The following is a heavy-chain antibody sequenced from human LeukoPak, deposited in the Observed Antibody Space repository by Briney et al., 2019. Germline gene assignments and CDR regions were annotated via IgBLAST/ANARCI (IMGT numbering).Heavy chain of an antibody. Sequence: TGGSLRLSCAASGFTFSSYAMSWVRQAPGKGLEWVSAISGSGGSTYYADSVKGRFTISRDNSKNTLYLQMNSLRAEDTAVYYCASHCGGDCYSPRFDYWGQGTLVTVSS. CDR3: ASHCGGDCYSPRFDY. CDR2: ISGSGGST. D-gene: IGHD2-21*02. J-gene: IGHJ4*02. CDR1: GFTFSSYA. V-gene: IGHV3-23*01.